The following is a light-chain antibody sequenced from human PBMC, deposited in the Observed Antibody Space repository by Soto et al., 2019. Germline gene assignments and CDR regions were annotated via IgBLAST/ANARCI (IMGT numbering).Light chain of an antibody. CDR3: QQYNSFWT. Sequence: DIQMTQSPSTLSASVGDRVTITCRASQSISSWLAWYQQKPGKAPRLLIYDASYLERGLPSRFSGSGSGTEFTLTISDLQPDDLANYYCQQYNSFWTFCQGTKVEI. J-gene: IGKJ1*01. V-gene: IGKV1-5*01. CDR1: QSISSW. CDR2: DAS.